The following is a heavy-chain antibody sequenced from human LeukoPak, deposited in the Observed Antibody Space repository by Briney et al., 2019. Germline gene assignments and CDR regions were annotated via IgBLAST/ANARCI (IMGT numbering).Heavy chain of an antibody. CDR2: ISGSGGST. CDR1: GFTFSSYA. D-gene: IGHD6-13*01. CDR3: AKDISGYSSSWYSASYGMDV. J-gene: IGHJ6*02. Sequence: PGGSLRLSCAASGFTFSSYAMSWVRQAPGKGLEWVSAISGSGGSTYYADSVKGRFTISRDNSKNTLYLQMNSLRAEDTAVYYCAKDISGYSSSWYSASYGMDVWGQGTTVTVSS. V-gene: IGHV3-23*01.